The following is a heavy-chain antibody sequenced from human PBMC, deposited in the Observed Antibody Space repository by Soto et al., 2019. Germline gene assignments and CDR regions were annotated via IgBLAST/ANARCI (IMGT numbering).Heavy chain of an antibody. D-gene: IGHD6-19*01. CDR1: GFTFSTDT. V-gene: IGHV3-48*02. CDR2: ISTSGATR. Sequence: EVQLVESGGGLVQPGGSLRLSGVASGFTFSTDTMNWVRLAPGKGLEWVAHISTSGATRYYADSVKGRFTISRDNAKTSLYLQMDSLRNEDTAVYYCARFFGSGFDYWGQGTLVTVSS. J-gene: IGHJ4*02. CDR3: ARFFGSGFDY.